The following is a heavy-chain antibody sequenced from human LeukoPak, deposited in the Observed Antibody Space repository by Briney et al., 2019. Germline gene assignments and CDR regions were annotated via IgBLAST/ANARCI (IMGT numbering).Heavy chain of an antibody. J-gene: IGHJ4*02. V-gene: IGHV4-59*01. CDR3: ARGVSGSYVFDY. CDR2: IYYSGST. Sequence: SETLSLTCTVSGGSISSYHWSWIRQPPGKGLEWIGNIYYSGSTNYNPSLKSRVSISVDTPKNQFCLKLSSVTAADTAAYYCARGVSGSYVFDYWGQGTLVTVSS. CDR1: GGSISSYH. D-gene: IGHD3-16*01.